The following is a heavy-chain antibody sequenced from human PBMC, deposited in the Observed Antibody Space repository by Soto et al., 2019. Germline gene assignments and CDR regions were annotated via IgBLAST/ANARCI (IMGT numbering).Heavy chain of an antibody. CDR3: ARRGKSGLFGGYFDH. D-gene: IGHD3-16*01. V-gene: IGHV3-33*01. Sequence: QVHLVESGGGVVQPGRSLRLSCTASGFNFSSYGMHWVRQAPGKGLEWVAVIWSDGKNEFHAESVKGRFTIARDNSKNTLFLQMNSLKVEDTAVYYCARRGKSGLFGGYFDHWGQGALVTVSS. CDR1: GFNFSSYG. CDR2: IWSDGKNE. J-gene: IGHJ4*02.